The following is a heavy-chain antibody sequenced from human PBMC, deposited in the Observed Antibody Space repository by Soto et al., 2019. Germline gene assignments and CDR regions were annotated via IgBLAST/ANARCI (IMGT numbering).Heavy chain of an antibody. V-gene: IGHV4-34*01. J-gene: IGHJ6*02. D-gene: IGHD2-15*01. CDR3: ARGDIVVVVAANYYYYDMDV. Sequence: PSETLSLTCAVYGGSFSGYYWSWFRQPPGKGLEWIGEINHSGSTNYNPSLKSRVTISVDTSKNQFSLKLSSVTAADTAVYYCARGDIVVVVAANYYYYDMDVWGQGTTVTVSS. CDR2: INHSGST. CDR1: GGSFSGYY.